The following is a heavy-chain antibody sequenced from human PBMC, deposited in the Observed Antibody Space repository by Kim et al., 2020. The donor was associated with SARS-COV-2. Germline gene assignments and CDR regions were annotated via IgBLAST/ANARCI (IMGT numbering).Heavy chain of an antibody. CDR1: GGSISSSNW. CDR2: IYHSGST. J-gene: IGHJ4*02. CDR3: ARGRFYYGDYLYFDY. V-gene: IGHV4-4*02. D-gene: IGHD4-17*01. Sequence: SETLSLTCAVSGGSISSSNWWSWVRQPPGKGLEWIGEIYHSGSTNYNPSLKSRVTISVDKSKNQFSLKLSSVTAADTAVYYCARGRFYYGDYLYFDYWGQGTLVTVSS.